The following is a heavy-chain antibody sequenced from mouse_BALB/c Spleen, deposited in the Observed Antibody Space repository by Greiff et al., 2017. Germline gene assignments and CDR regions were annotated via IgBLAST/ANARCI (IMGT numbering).Heavy chain of an antibody. D-gene: IGHD1-1*01. J-gene: IGHJ4*01. V-gene: IGHV2-2*02. CDR3: ARNRVVATYAYYAMDY. CDR2: IWSGGST. Sequence: VQLQQSGPGLVQPSQSLSITCTVSGFSLTSYGVHWVRQSPGKGLEWLGVIWSGGSTDYNAAFISRLSISKDNSKSQVFFKMNSLQANDTAIYYCARNRVVATYAYYAMDYWGQGTSVTVSS. CDR1: GFSLTSYG.